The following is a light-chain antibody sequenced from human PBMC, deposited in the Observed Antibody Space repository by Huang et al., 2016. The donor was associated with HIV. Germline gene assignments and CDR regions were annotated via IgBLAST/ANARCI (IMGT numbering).Light chain of an antibody. CDR3: QQYGTLPWT. CDR1: LDINTY. Sequence: DIQMTKSPSSLSASLGDKVTITCPASLDINTYFNLYQQKPGKAPKLLIYDVSNLETGVAVRFSGSRSRTDFTFTVSSLQPEDVATYYCQQYGTLPWTFGQGTKVEI. CDR2: DVS. V-gene: IGKV1-33*01. J-gene: IGKJ1*01.